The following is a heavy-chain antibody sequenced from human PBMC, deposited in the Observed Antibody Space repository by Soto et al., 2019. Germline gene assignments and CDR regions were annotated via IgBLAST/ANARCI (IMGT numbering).Heavy chain of an antibody. Sequence: GWSLRLSSAASGFTVSNNYMSWVRQAPGKGLEWVSVLYSGGNTYYAGSVKGRFTISRDNSQNTLYLQMISLRAEDTAVYYCARGVYDSARATAYFFDSCGQGSLVTVSA. V-gene: IGHV3-53*01. D-gene: IGHD3-16*01. CDR3: ARGVYDSARATAYFFDS. CDR2: LYSGGNT. J-gene: IGHJ4*02. CDR1: GFTVSNNY.